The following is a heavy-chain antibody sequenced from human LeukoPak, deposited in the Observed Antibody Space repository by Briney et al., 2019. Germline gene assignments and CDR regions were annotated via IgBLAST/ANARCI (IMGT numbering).Heavy chain of an antibody. CDR1: GYTFTVYF. CDR2: INPNSGGT. D-gene: IGHD5-18*01. Sequence: ASVKVSFKASGYTFTVYFMHWVRQAPGQGLEWMGWINPNSGGTNYAQKFQGRVTMTRDTSISTAYMELSRLRSDDTAVYYCARGGIQLWFLVDYWGQGTLVTVSS. V-gene: IGHV1-2*02. J-gene: IGHJ4*02. CDR3: ARGGIQLWFLVDY.